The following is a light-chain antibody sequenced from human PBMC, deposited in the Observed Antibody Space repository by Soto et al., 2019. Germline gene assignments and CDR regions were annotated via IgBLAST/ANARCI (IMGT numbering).Light chain of an antibody. CDR2: GAS. J-gene: IGKJ1*01. Sequence: EIVMTQSPATLSVSPGERATLSCRASQSVSSNLAWYQQKSGQAPRLLIPGASTRATGIPARFSGSGSGTDFTLTISSLQSEDFAVYYCQQYNNWPRTFGQGTKVEIK. CDR3: QQYNNWPRT. V-gene: IGKV3-15*01. CDR1: QSVSSN.